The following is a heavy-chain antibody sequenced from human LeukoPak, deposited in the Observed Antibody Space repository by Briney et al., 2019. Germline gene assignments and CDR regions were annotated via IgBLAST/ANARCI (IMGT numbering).Heavy chain of an antibody. J-gene: IGHJ6*02. V-gene: IGHV3-13*04. Sequence: PGGSLRLSCAASGFTFSSSWMCWVRQAPGKGLEWVSGINPAGDTYYPGSVKGRFTISREDAENSFYLQMNSLRAGDTAVYYCARGDCTGGSCSSMDVWGQGTTVTVSS. CDR3: ARGDCTGGSCSSMDV. D-gene: IGHD2-15*01. CDR2: INPAGDT. CDR1: GFTFSSSW.